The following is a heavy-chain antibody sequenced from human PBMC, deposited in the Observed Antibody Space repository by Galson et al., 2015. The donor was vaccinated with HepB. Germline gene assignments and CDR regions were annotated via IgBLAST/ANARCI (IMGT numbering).Heavy chain of an antibody. CDR1: GFTFSSYA. CDR3: AKTGFDYYYSSGYYLFN. V-gene: IGHV3-23*01. CDR2: IRTSGGGT. J-gene: IGHJ4*02. D-gene: IGHD3-22*01. Sequence: SLRLSCAASGFTFSSYAMSWVRQAPGKGLEWVSSIRTSGGGTYYADSVKGRFTISRDNSKNTLYLQMNSLRAEDTAIYYCAKTGFDYYYSSGYYLFNWGQGTLVTVSS.